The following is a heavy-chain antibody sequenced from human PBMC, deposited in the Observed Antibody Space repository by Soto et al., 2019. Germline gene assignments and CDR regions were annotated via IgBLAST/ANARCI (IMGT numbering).Heavy chain of an antibody. CDR1: GGSSGGYY. CDR3: ARGNTVTGMNVXDV. D-gene: IGHD1-1*01. J-gene: IGHJ3*01. CDR2: VNPSGST. Sequence: SETLSLTCDVYGGSSGGYYWSWIRQPPGKGLEWIGEVNPSGSTNFNPSLKTRVTISMDASENHLALKLSSVTAADTAVYYCARGNTVTGMNVXDVWDQGTMVTVSS. V-gene: IGHV4-34*01.